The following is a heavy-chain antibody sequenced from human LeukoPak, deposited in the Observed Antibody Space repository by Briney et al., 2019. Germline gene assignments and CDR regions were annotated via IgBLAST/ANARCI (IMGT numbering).Heavy chain of an antibody. CDR3: TTRGEEWFGELYQYYGMDV. J-gene: IGHJ6*02. CDR1: GFTFSNAW. CDR2: IKSKTDGGTT. V-gene: IGHV3-15*07. Sequence: PGGSLRLSCAASGFTFSNAWMNWVRQAPGKGLEWVGRIKSKTDGGTTDYAAPVKGRFTISRDDSKNTLYLQMNSLKTEDTAVYYCTTRGEEWFGELYQYYGMDVWGQGTTVTVSS. D-gene: IGHD3-10*01.